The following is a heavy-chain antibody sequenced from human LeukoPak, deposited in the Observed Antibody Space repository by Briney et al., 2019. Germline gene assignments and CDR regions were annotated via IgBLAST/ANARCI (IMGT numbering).Heavy chain of an antibody. CDR1: GFTFSSYA. CDR2: ISGSGGST. CDR3: AKAGYWYYDSSGIDY. V-gene: IGHV3-23*01. D-gene: IGHD3-22*01. Sequence: GGSLRLSCAASGFTFSSYAMSWVRQAPGKGLEWVSAISGSGGSTYYADSVKGRFTISRDNSKNTLYLQMNSLGAEDTAVYYCAKAGYWYYDSSGIDYWGQGTLVTVSS. J-gene: IGHJ4*02.